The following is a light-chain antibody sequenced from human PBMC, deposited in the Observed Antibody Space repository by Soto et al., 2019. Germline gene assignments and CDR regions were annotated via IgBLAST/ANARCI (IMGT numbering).Light chain of an antibody. CDR1: QSILFSPNNKNC. CDR3: QQYYDTPT. CDR2: WTS. V-gene: IGKV4-1*01. J-gene: IGKJ1*01. Sequence: DVVMTQSPDSLAASLGERATINCKSSQSILFSPNNKNCLAWFHQKPGQPPKLLIYWTSARESGVPDRFTGSGSETGFPLTISGLQAEDVGVYYCQQYYDTPTFRQGTKVEL.